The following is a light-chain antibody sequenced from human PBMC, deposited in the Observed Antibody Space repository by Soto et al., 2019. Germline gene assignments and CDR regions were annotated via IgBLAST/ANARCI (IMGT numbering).Light chain of an antibody. CDR3: SSYTSSSTDV. J-gene: IGLJ1*01. CDR1: RSDVGGYKY. V-gene: IGLV2-14*03. Sequence: QSALTQPASVSGSPGQSITISCTGTRSDVGGYKYVSWYQHHPGKAPKVMIYDVSNRPSGVSNRFSGSKSANTASLTISGLQAEDEADYYCSSYTSSSTDVFGTGTKLTVL. CDR2: DVS.